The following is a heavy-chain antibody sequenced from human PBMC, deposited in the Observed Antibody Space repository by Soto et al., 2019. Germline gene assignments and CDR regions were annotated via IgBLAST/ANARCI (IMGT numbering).Heavy chain of an antibody. CDR3: ARLSGSGQSWFDP. Sequence: QVQLQESGPGLVKPSQTLSLTCIVSGGSISSNDFYWSWIRQHPGKGLEWIGYIYYSGNTYYNPSLKSRVTILVDTSKNQFSLKVSSVTAADTAVYYGARLSGSGQSWFDPLGQGTLDTVSS. CDR1: GGSISSNDFY. CDR2: IYYSGNT. J-gene: IGHJ5*02. D-gene: IGHD6-13*01. V-gene: IGHV4-31*03.